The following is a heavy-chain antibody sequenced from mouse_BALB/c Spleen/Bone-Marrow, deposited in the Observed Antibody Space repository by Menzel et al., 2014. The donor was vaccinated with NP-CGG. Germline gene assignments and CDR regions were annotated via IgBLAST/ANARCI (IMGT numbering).Heavy chain of an antibody. CDR2: INRNGGSS. V-gene: IGHV5-6-3*01. J-gene: IGHJ2*01. Sequence: EVQRVESGGGLVQPGGSLKVSCAASGFTFNNYGMSWVRQTPDKRLELVATINRNGGSSYYPDSVKGRFTISRDNAKNTLYLQMGSLKSEDTAIYYCSRGNYGNYVDYFDYWGQGTTLTVSS. CDR1: GFTFNNYG. D-gene: IGHD2-1*01. CDR3: SRGNYGNYVDYFDY.